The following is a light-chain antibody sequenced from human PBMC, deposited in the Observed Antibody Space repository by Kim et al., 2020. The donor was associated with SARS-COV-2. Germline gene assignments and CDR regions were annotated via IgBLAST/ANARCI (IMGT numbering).Light chain of an antibody. CDR1: STDVGTYNF. CDR2: GVS. V-gene: IGLV2-14*03. CDR3: SSYTTSSTWV. J-gene: IGLJ3*02. Sequence: QPVLTQPASVSGSPGQSITISCTGTSTDVGTYNFVSWFQQHPGKAPKLMIYGVSNRPSGVSNRFSVSKSGNTASLTISGPQAEDEADYYCSSYTTSSTWVFGGGTQLTVL.